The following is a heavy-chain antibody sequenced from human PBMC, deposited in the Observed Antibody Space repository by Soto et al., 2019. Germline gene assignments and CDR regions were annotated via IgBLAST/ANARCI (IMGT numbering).Heavy chain of an antibody. Sequence: SDTLSLTCTVSGGTISSYYWGGIRQPPGKGLEWIGSIYYSGSTYYNPSLKSRVTISVDTSKNQFSLKLSSVTAADTAVYYCARHTPAISISDHWGQGTLVTVSS. CDR3: ARHTPAISISDH. V-gene: IGHV4-39*01. D-gene: IGHD2-15*01. J-gene: IGHJ4*02. CDR1: GGTISSYY. CDR2: IYYSGST.